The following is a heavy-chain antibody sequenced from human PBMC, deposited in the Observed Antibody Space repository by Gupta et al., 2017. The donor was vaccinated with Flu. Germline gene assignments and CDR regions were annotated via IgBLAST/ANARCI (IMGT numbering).Heavy chain of an antibody. CDR1: W. J-gene: IGHJ5*02. CDR2: INKDGSEK. Sequence: WRSWVRQAPGKGLEWVANINKDGSEKYYVDSVKGRFTISRDNAKNSLYLQMNSLRAEDTAVYYCTREQSWGQGTLVTVSS. V-gene: IGHV3-7*01. CDR3: TREQS. D-gene: IGHD6-19*01.